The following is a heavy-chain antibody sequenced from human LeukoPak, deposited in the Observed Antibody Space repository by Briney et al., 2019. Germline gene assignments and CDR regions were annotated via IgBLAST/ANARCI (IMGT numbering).Heavy chain of an antibody. CDR3: AKDGLCSGASCFATHSDH. V-gene: IGHV3-30*18. CDR1: GVTFSPYS. D-gene: IGHD2-15*01. J-gene: IGHJ4*02. Sequence: GGSLRLTCAASGVTFSPYSWSWIRQAPGKGLEWVALISNDGSNKYYADSVKGRFTISRDNSKNTLDLQMNSLRAEDTAVYYCAKDGLCSGASCFATHSDHWGQGTLVTVSS. CDR2: ISNDGSNK.